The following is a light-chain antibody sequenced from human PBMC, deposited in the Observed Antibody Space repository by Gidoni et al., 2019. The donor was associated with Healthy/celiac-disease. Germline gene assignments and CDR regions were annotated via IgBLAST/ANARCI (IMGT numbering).Light chain of an antibody. CDR1: SSDVGGYND. J-gene: IGLJ1*01. CDR2: AVS. Sequence: QSALTQPRSVSGSPGQSVTISCTGTSSDVGGYNDVSWYQQHPGKAPKLMIYAVSKRPSGVPDRFSGSKSGNTASLTISGLQAEDEADYYCCSYAGSYTFYVFGTGTKVTVL. V-gene: IGLV2-11*01. CDR3: CSYAGSYTFYV.